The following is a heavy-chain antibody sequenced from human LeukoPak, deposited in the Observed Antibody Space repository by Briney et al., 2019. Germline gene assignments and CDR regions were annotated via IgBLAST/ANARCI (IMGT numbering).Heavy chain of an antibody. CDR2: IWYDGSNK. Sequence: GGSLRLSCAASGFTFSSYGMHWVRQAPGKGQEWVAFIWYDGSNKYYADSVKGRFTISRDNSKNTLYLQMNSLRAEDTAVYYCAKADRTLVGFDYWGQGTLVTVSS. D-gene: IGHD2-2*01. CDR3: AKADRTLVGFDY. V-gene: IGHV3-30*02. J-gene: IGHJ4*02. CDR1: GFTFSSYG.